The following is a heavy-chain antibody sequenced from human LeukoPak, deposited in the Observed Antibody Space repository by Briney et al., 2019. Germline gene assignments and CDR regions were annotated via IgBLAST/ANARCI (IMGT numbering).Heavy chain of an antibody. CDR3: ARVGVEMATISSD. J-gene: IGHJ4*02. CDR1: GFTFSSYS. CDR2: ISSSSSTI. V-gene: IGHV3-48*01. Sequence: PGGSLRLSCAASGFTFSSYSMNWVRQAPGKGQEWVSYISSSSSTIYYADSVKGRFTISRDNAKNSLYLQMNSLRAEDTAVYYCARVGVEMATISSDWGQGTLVTVSS. D-gene: IGHD5-24*01.